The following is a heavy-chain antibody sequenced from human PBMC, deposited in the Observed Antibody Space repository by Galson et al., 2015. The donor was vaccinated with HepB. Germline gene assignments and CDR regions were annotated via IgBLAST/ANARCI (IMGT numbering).Heavy chain of an antibody. J-gene: IGHJ5*02. V-gene: IGHV3-23*01. CDR2: VGGGNDI. D-gene: IGHD2-8*01. Sequence: SGFTLSIFAINWVRQVPGKGLEWVAGVGGGNDIFYAASVRGRFTASRDDGKNSVYLQMNNLRAEDTAIYYCAKDAFNGNGIWDALDAWGQGTPVIVSS. CDR3: AKDAFNGNGIWDALDA. CDR1: GFTLSIFA.